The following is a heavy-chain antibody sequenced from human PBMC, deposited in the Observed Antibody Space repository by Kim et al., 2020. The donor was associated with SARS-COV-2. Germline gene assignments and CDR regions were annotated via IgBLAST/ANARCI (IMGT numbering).Heavy chain of an antibody. CDR2: ISWNSGSI. J-gene: IGHJ4*02. CDR3: AAATWGGTYYFDY. V-gene: IGHV3-9*01. D-gene: IGHD3-16*01. Sequence: GGSLRLSCAASGFTFDDYAMHWVRQAPGKGLEWVSGISWNSGSIGYADSVKGRFTISRDNAKNSLYLQMNSLRAEDTALYYCAAATWGGTYYFDYWGQGTLVTVSS. CDR1: GFTFDDYA.